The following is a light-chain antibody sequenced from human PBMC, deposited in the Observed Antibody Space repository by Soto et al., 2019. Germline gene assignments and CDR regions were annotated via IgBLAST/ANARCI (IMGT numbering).Light chain of an antibody. V-gene: IGLV3-1*01. Sequence: SYELTQPPSVSVSPGQTASITCSGDKLGDKFVCWYQQKPGQSPVLVIYEVTKRPSGIPERISGSNSGNTATLTISGAQAVDEADYYCQAWDGSTGVFGTGTKLTVL. CDR3: QAWDGSTGV. J-gene: IGLJ1*01. CDR1: KLGDKF. CDR2: EVT.